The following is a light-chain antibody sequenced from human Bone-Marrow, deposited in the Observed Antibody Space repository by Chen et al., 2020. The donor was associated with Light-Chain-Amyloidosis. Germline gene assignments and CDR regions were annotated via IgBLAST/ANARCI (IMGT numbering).Light chain of an antibody. CDR1: DLPTKY. CDR2: RDT. J-gene: IGLJ2*01. CDR3: QSADSSGTYEVI. Sequence: SYELPPPPSVPVAPAQTAMITCSGDDLPTKYAYWYQQKPGQAPVLVIHRDTERPSGISERFSGSSSGTTATLTISGVQAEDEADYHCQSADSSGTYEVIFGGGTKLTVL. V-gene: IGLV3-25*03.